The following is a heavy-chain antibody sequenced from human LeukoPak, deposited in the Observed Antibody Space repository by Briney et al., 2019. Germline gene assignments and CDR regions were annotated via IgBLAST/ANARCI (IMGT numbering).Heavy chain of an antibody. D-gene: IGHD2-21*02. J-gene: IGHJ4*02. V-gene: IGHV3-53*01. CDR1: GFTVSSNY. Sequence: QPGGSLRLSCSASGFTVSSNYMSWVRQAPGKGLEWVSVIYSGGSTYYADSVKGRFTISRDNSKNTLYLQMNSLRAEDTALYYCAAGWAYCGGDCSESPFDYWGQGTLVTVSS. CDR2: IYSGGST. CDR3: AAGWAYCGGDCSESPFDY.